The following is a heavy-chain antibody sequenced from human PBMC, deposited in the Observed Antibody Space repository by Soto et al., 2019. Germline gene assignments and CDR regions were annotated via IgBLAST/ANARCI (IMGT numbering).Heavy chain of an antibody. CDR3: AKDSTYSSGWSEYFQH. CDR2: ISWNSGSI. D-gene: IGHD6-19*01. J-gene: IGHJ1*01. V-gene: IGHV3-9*01. Sequence: PGGSLRLSCAASGFTFDDYAMHWVRQAPGKGLEWVSGISWNSGSIGYADSVKGRFTISRDNAKNSLYLQMNSLRAEDTALYYCAKDSTYSSGWSEYFQHWGQGTLVTVSS. CDR1: GFTFDDYA.